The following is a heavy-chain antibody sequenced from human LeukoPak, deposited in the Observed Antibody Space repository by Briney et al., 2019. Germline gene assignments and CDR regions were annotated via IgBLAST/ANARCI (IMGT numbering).Heavy chain of an antibody. V-gene: IGHV4-34*01. D-gene: IGHD1-26*01. CDR2: INHSEST. Sequence: SETLSLTCAVYGGSFSGYYWSWIRQPPGKGLEWIGEINHSESTNYNPSLKSRVTISVDTSKNQFSLKLSSVTAADTAVYYCARGRAPRHDFDYWGQGTLVTVSS. CDR3: ARGRAPRHDFDY. CDR1: GGSFSGYY. J-gene: IGHJ4*02.